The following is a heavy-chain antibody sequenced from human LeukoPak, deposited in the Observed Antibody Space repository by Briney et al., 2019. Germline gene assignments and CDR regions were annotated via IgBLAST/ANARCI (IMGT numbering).Heavy chain of an antibody. CDR1: GFTFSSYA. D-gene: IGHD3-10*01. J-gene: IGHJ5*02. V-gene: IGHV3-30*04. CDR2: ISYDGSNK. CDR3: ARSQGYYGSGSYSEGNWFDP. Sequence: GGSLRLSCAASGFTFSSYAMHWVRQAPGKGLEWVAVISYDGSNKYYADSVKGRFTISRDNPKNTLYLQMNSLRAEDTAVYYCARSQGYYGSGSYSEGNWFDPWGQGTLVTVSS.